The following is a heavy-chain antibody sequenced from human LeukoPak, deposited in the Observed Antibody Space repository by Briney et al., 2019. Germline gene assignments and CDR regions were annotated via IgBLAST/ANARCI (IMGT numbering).Heavy chain of an antibody. Sequence: PGGSLRLSCTASGFTFSSYWMSWVRQAPGKGLEWVANIKQDESEKFYVDSVKGRFTISRDNAKNSLNLQMNSLRAEDTAVYYCARDWAFGGVIVDYWGQGTLVTVSS. CDR2: IKQDESEK. J-gene: IGHJ4*02. V-gene: IGHV3-7*01. CDR1: GFTFSSYW. D-gene: IGHD3-16*02. CDR3: ARDWAFGGVIVDY.